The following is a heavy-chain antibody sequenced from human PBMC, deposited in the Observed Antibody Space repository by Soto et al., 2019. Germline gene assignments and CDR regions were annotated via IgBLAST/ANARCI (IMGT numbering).Heavy chain of an antibody. CDR2: INPDSGAT. D-gene: IGHD2-8*02. CDR3: ARGDYGTGGYPFPYFDY. Sequence: HEHLVQSGAEVKRPGASLKVSCKASGYSFTGYYLHLARQAPGQGLAWMGWINPDSGATNYAQNFPGRVTLNSDTSISTASMDLTSLTSDDTAVYYCARGDYGTGGYPFPYFDYWGQGTRVIVSS. V-gene: IGHV1-2*02. CDR1: GYSFTGYY. J-gene: IGHJ4*02.